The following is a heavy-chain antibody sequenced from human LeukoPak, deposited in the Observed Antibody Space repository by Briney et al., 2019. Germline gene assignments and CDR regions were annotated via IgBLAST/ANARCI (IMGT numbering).Heavy chain of an antibody. D-gene: IGHD2-15*01. CDR3: ARGLELGYCSGGSCCSRRYNWFDP. CDR1: GGSISSYY. J-gene: IGHJ5*02. Sequence: SETLSLTCTVSGGSISSYYWSWIRQPPGKGLEWIGYIYYSGSTNYNPSLKSRVTISVDTSKNQFSLKLSSVTAADTAVYYCARGLELGYCSGGSCCSRRYNWFDPWGQGTLVTVSS. CDR2: IYYSGST. V-gene: IGHV4-59*01.